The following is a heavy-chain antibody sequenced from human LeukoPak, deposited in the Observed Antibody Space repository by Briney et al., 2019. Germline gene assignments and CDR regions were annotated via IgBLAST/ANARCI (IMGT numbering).Heavy chain of an antibody. J-gene: IGHJ4*02. V-gene: IGHV1-46*01. Sequence: ASVKVSCKASGYTFTSYYMHWVRQAPGQGLEWMGIINPSGGSTSYAQKFQGRVTMTRDTSTSTVYMELSSLRSEDTAVYYCARDPPLAWFGEIPLDYWGQGTLVTVSS. CDR3: ARDPPLAWFGEIPLDY. D-gene: IGHD3-10*01. CDR2: INPSGGST. CDR1: GYTFTSYY.